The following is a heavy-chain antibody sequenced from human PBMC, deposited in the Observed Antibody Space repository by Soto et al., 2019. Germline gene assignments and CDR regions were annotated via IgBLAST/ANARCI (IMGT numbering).Heavy chain of an antibody. Sequence: DVQLLESGGHLVQPGGSLRLSCAASGFTFSSYAMSWVRQAPGKGLEWVSAMSGTGGTTYYTDPVKGRFTISRDNSKSTLYLQMNSLRAEDTAVYYCAKYPEYSVYDGTYFDYWGQGTLVAVSS. CDR3: AKYPEYSVYDGTYFDY. J-gene: IGHJ4*02. CDR1: GFTFSSYA. CDR2: MSGTGGTT. D-gene: IGHD5-12*01. V-gene: IGHV3-23*01.